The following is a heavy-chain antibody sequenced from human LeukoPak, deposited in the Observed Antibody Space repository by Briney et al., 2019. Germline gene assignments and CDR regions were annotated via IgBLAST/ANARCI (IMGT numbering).Heavy chain of an antibody. CDR3: ARNWRPDT. J-gene: IGHJ5*02. CDR2: INTSGGGT. Sequence: PGGSLRLSCAASGFTFSTYALGWVRQSPGKGLEWVSVINTSGGGTYYTESVQGRFTISRDNTKDTLYLQMNSLRVEDTAAYYCARNWRPDTWGQGTLVTVSS. V-gene: IGHV3-23*01. CDR1: GFTFSTYA. D-gene: IGHD3-3*01.